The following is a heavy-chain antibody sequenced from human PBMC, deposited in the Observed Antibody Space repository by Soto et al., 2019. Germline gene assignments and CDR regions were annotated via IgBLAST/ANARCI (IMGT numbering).Heavy chain of an antibody. V-gene: IGHV3-23*01. CDR3: AKDPSGWLQLRPFFDY. CDR2: ISGSGGST. Sequence: GGSLRLSCAASGFTFSSYAMSWVRQAPGKGLEWASAISGSGGSTYYADSVKGRFTISRDNSKNTLYLQMNSLRAEDTAVYYCAKDPSGWLQLRPFFDYWGQGTLVTVSS. D-gene: IGHD5-12*01. J-gene: IGHJ4*02. CDR1: GFTFSSYA.